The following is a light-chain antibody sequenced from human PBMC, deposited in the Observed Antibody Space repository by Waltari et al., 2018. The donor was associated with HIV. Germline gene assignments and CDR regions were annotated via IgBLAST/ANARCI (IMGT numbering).Light chain of an antibody. V-gene: IGKV1-39*01. CDR2: AAS. J-gene: IGKJ2*01. CDR3: QQSYSTPDT. Sequence: DIQLTQSPSSLSASVVDRVTITCRQNQSISSYLNWYQQKRGKAPKLLLYAASSLQSGVPSRFSGSGSETDVTLNISSLQPEDFATYYCQQSYSTPDTFGQGTKLEIK. CDR1: QSISSY.